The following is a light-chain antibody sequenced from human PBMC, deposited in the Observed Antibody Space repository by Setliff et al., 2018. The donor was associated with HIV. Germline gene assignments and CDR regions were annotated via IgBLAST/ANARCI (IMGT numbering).Light chain of an antibody. CDR1: SSDVGGYNS. V-gene: IGLV2-14*01. CDR3: TSYTRDNTITRV. Sequence: LTHPASVSGSPGQSITISCTGTSSDVGGYNSVSWYQHYPGKAPKVMIYGVNTRPSGVSNRFSGSKSGSPASLTISGLQAEDEADYFCTSYTRDNTITRVFGTGTKVTVL. J-gene: IGLJ1*01. CDR2: GVN.